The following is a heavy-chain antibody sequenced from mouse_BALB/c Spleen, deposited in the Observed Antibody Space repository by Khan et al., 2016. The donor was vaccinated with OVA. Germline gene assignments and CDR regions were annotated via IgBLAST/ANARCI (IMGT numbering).Heavy chain of an antibody. V-gene: IGHV5-6-5*01. CDR3: ARDYWFVY. CDR2: ISTGDTP. J-gene: IGHJ3*01. CDR1: GFTFSNYA. Sequence: EVMLVESGGGLVKPGGSLKVSCAASGFTFSNYAMSWVRQTPEKRLEWVASISTGDTPYYPDSVKGRFTISRDNARNILYLQMSSLRSDVTAMYYCARDYWFVYWGQGTLVTVSA.